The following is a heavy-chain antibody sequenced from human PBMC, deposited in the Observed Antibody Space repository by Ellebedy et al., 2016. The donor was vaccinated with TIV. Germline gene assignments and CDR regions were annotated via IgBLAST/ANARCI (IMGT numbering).Heavy chain of an antibody. CDR3: AKTQTAGIAVAGPDY. D-gene: IGHD6-19*01. V-gene: IGHV1-46*01. Sequence: ASVKVSXXASGYTFTNYFLHWVRQAPGQGLEWMGIINPSGGSTTYAQKFQGRVTMTRDTSTSTVYMELSSLRSEDTAVYYCAKTQTAGIAVAGPDYWGQGTLVTVSS. CDR2: INPSGGST. CDR1: GYTFTNYF. J-gene: IGHJ4*02.